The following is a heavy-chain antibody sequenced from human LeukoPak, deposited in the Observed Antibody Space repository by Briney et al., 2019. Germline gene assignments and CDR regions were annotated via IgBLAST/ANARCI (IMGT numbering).Heavy chain of an antibody. V-gene: IGHV3-30*02. CDR1: GFTFNTYD. J-gene: IGHJ6*03. Sequence: PGGSLRLSCAASGFTFNTYDMHWVRQAPGMGLEWVAFIRYDGGREYYADSVKGRFTISRDNSKITLYLLMNSLRPEDTAVYYCANQGMLELRAGPHYYYYMDVWGKGTTVTVSS. CDR3: ANQGMLELRAGPHYYYYMDV. D-gene: IGHD3-10*01. CDR2: IRYDGGRE.